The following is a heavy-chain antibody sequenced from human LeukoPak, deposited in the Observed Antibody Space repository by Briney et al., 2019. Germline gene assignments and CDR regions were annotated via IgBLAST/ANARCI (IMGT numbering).Heavy chain of an antibody. CDR3: ARPHGSVVVPAASDY. J-gene: IGHJ4*02. D-gene: IGHD2-2*01. CDR1: GFTFSDYY. Sequence: GGSRRLSCAASGFTFSDYYMSWIRQAPGKGLEWVSYISSSGSTIYYADSVKGRFTISRDNAKNSLYLQMNSLRAEDTAVYYCARPHGSVVVPAASDYWGEGTLVTVSS. CDR2: ISSSGSTI. V-gene: IGHV3-11*01.